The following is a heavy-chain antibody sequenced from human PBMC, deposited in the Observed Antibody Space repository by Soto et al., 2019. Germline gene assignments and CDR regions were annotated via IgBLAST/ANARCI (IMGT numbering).Heavy chain of an antibody. V-gene: IGHV5-10-1*01. CDR1: GYTFTTFW. J-gene: IGHJ5*02. CDR3: ARLFCSSSTCDSWFDP. D-gene: IGHD2-2*01. Sequence: PGESLKISCTGFGYTFTTFWISWVRQMPGRGLEWRGRIDPRDSYTNYSPSFQGHVTISADKSISTAYLQWGSLKASDTAMYYCARLFCSSSTCDSWFDPWGQGTLVTVSS. CDR2: IDPRDSYT.